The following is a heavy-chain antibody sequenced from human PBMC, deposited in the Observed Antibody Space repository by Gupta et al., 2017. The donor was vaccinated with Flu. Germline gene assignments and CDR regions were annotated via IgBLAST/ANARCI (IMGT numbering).Heavy chain of an antibody. V-gene: IGHV3-23*01. D-gene: IGHD3-22*01. CDR2: ISGSGGST. J-gene: IGHJ6*02. CDR1: GFTFSSYA. CDR3: AKDILGSRDAAYYYYGMDV. Sequence: EVQLLESGGGLVQPGGSLRLSCAASGFTFSSYAMGWVRQAPGKGLEWVSAISGSGGSTYYADSVKGRFTISRDNSKNTLYLQMNSLRAEDTAVYYCAKDILGSRDAAYYYYGMDVWGQGTTVTVSS.